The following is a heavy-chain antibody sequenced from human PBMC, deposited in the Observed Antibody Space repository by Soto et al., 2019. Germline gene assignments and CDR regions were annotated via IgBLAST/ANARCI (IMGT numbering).Heavy chain of an antibody. Sequence: QVQLVQSGAEVKKPGASVKVSCKASGYTFTSYGISWVRQAPGQGLEWMGWISAYNGNTNYAQKLQGRVTMTTDTSTSTAYMELRSLISEDTAVYYCARQYSSGWYKGSYYYYGMDVWGQGTTVTVSS. CDR2: ISAYNGNT. J-gene: IGHJ6*02. D-gene: IGHD6-19*01. CDR1: GYTFTSYG. CDR3: ARQYSSGWYKGSYYYYGMDV. V-gene: IGHV1-18*01.